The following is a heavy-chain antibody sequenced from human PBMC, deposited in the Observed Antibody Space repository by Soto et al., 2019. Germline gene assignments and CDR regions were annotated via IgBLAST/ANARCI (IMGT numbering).Heavy chain of an antibody. D-gene: IGHD6-13*01. V-gene: IGHV4-59*01. CDR1: GGSISSYY. CDR2: IYYSGST. Sequence: SETLSLTCTVSGGSISSYYWSWIRQPPGKGLEWIGYIYYSGSTNYNPSLKSRVTISVDTSKNQFSLKLSSVTAADTAVYYCAREYSSSFYWFDPWGQGTLVTVSS. J-gene: IGHJ5*02. CDR3: AREYSSSFYWFDP.